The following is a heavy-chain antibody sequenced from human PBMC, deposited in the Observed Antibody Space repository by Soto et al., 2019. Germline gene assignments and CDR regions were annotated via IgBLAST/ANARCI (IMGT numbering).Heavy chain of an antibody. J-gene: IGHJ4*02. V-gene: IGHV3-21*01. Sequence: PGGSLRLSCAASGFTFSSYSMNWVRQAPGKGLEWVSSISSSSSYIYYADSVKGRFTISRDNAKNSLYLQMNSLRAEDTAVYCCARGIAAAGTFDYWGQGTLVTVSS. D-gene: IGHD6-13*01. CDR1: GFTFSSYS. CDR3: ARGIAAAGTFDY. CDR2: ISSSSSYI.